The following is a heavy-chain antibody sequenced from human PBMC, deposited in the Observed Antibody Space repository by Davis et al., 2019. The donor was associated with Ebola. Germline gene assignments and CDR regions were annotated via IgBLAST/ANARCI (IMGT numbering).Heavy chain of an antibody. CDR1: GFTFSSYA. CDR2: ISYDGSNK. Sequence: GESLKISCAASGFTFSSYAMHWVRQAPGKGLEWVAVISYDGSNKYYADSVKGRFTISRDNSQNTLSLQMNSLRAEATAVYYCAEIYWVRYGMDVWGQGTTVTVSS. J-gene: IGHJ6*02. V-gene: IGHV3-30-3*01. D-gene: IGHD2-8*02. CDR3: AEIYWVRYGMDV.